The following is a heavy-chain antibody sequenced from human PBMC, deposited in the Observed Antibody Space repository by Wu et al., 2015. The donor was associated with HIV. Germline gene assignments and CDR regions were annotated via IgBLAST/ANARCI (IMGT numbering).Heavy chain of an antibody. Sequence: QVQLVQSGAEVKKPGSSVKVSCKASGGTFSSYAISWVRQAPGQGLEWMGRIIPIFGTANYAQKFQGRVTMTRDTSISTAYMELSRLRSDDTAVYYCARGDIVVVPAAMLGWFDPWGQGTLVTVSS. D-gene: IGHD2-2*01. J-gene: IGHJ5*02. CDR3: ARGDIVVVPAAMLGWFDP. CDR1: GGTFSSYA. CDR2: IIPIFGTA. V-gene: IGHV1-69*05.